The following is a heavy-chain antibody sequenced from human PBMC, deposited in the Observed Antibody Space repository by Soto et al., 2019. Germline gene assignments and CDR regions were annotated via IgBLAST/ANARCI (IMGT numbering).Heavy chain of an antibody. J-gene: IGHJ4*02. CDR1: GGSVSSGSYY. V-gene: IGHV4-61*01. D-gene: IGHD6-13*01. CDR2: IYYSGST. Sequence: QVQLQESGPGLVKPSETLSLTCTVSGGSVSSGSYYWSWIRQPPGKGLECIGYIYYSGSTNYNPSLKSRVTISVVTSKNQFSLKLSSVTAADTAVYYCARVSSSWGLVSYFVYWGQGTLVTVSS. CDR3: ARVSSSWGLVSYFVY.